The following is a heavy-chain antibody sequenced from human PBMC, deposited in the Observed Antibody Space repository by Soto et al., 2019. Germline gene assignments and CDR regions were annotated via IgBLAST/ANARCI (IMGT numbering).Heavy chain of an antibody. CDR1: GFTFSSYA. CDR3: AKDLPGSSGWYGEGY. D-gene: IGHD6-19*01. CDR2: ISYDGSNK. J-gene: IGHJ4*02. Sequence: GGSLRLSCAASGFTFSSYAMHWVRQAPGKGLEWVAVISYDGSNKYYADSVKGRFTISRDNSKNTLYLQMNSLRAEDTAVYYCAKDLPGSSGWYGEGYWGQGTLVTVSS. V-gene: IGHV3-30-3*01.